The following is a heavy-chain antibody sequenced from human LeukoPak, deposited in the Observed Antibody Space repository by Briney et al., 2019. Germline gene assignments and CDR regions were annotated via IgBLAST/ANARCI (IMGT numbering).Heavy chain of an antibody. D-gene: IGHD4-17*01. V-gene: IGHV3-21*01. J-gene: IGHJ3*02. CDR1: GFTFSSYS. Sequence: GGSLRLSCAASGFTFSSYSMNWVRQAPGKGLEWVSSISSSSSYIYCADSVKGRFIISRDNAKNSLYLQMNSLRAEDTAVYYCVGDKGFGTVTTLGAFDIWGQGTMVTVSS. CDR2: ISSSSSYI. CDR3: VGDKGFGTVTTLGAFDI.